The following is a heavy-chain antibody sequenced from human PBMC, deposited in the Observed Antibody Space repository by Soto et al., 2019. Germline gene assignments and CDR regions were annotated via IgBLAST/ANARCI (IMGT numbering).Heavy chain of an antibody. J-gene: IGHJ4*02. Sequence: SETLSLTCTVSGGSISSYYWSWIRQPPGKGLEWIGYIYYSGSTNYNPSLKSRVTISVDTSKNQFSLKLSSVTAADTAVYCCARRGIVLMVYDYWGQGTLVTVSS. D-gene: IGHD2-8*01. V-gene: IGHV4-59*08. CDR1: GGSISSYY. CDR3: ARRGIVLMVYDY. CDR2: IYYSGST.